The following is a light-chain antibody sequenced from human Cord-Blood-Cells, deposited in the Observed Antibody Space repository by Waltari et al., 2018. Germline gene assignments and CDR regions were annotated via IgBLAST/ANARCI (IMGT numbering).Light chain of an antibody. CDR3: QQYNSYLT. Sequence: DIQMTQSPSKLSASVGDRVTITCRASQSISSWLAWYQQKPGNAPKLLIYDASSLESGVPSSFSGCGSGTEFTLTISSLQPDDFATYYCQQYNSYLTFGGGTKVGIK. CDR2: DAS. V-gene: IGKV1-5*01. CDR1: QSISSW. J-gene: IGKJ4*01.